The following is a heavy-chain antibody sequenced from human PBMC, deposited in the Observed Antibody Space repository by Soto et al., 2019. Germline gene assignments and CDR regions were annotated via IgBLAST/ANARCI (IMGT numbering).Heavy chain of an antibody. D-gene: IGHD3-10*01. CDR2: TYYRSKWFH. Sequence: QGQLQQSGPGLVKPSQTLSLTCAISGDSVSSDITSWNWIRQSPSRGLEWLGRTYYRSKWFHDYAASVKSRITMNPDTSKNQVSLELNSMTPEDTAVYYCARGNALDVLGQGTVVTVSS. CDR1: GDSVSSDITS. V-gene: IGHV6-1*01. J-gene: IGHJ3*01. CDR3: ARGNALDV.